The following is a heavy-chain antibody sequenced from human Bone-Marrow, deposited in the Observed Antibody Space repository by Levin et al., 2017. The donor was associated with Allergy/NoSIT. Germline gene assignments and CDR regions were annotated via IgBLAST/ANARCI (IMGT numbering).Heavy chain of an antibody. J-gene: IGHJ4*02. D-gene: IGHD3-22*01. CDR1: GFAFSSYA. CDR2: ISGGGGST. CDR3: AKVGGSSGYYPDY. Sequence: GGSLRLSCAASGFAFSSYAMAWIRQAPGMGLEWVSAISGGGGSTYYAESVKGRFTISRDNSKNTLYLQINSLRAEDTAIYYCAKVGGSSGYYPDYWGQGTLVAVSS. V-gene: IGHV3-23*01.